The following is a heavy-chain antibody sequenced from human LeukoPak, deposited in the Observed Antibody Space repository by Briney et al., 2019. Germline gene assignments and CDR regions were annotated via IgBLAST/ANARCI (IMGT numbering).Heavy chain of an antibody. CDR3: AYNMELRY. V-gene: IGHV4-34*01. D-gene: IGHD1-26*01. CDR1: GGSFSGYY. Sequence: PSETLSLTGAVYGGSFSGYYWSWIRQPPGKELEWIGEIRHSGSTNYNPSLKSRVTISVDTAKNQFSLKLGSVTAADTAVYYCAYNMELRYWGQGTLVTVSS. J-gene: IGHJ4*02. CDR2: IRHSGST.